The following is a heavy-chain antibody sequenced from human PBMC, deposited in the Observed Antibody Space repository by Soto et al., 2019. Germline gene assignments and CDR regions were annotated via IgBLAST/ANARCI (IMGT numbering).Heavy chain of an antibody. V-gene: IGHV1-2*04. Sequence: QVQLVQSGAEVKKPGASVKVSCKASGYTFSGYYIHWVRQAPGQGLEWMGWINPKRGGTNYAQKFQGWVTMTRDTSTSTAYMELSRLRSDDTAVYYCARQVVTGSYSFDPWGQGTLVTVSS. CDR2: INPKRGGT. J-gene: IGHJ5*02. D-gene: IGHD2-21*02. CDR1: GYTFSGYY. CDR3: ARQVVTGSYSFDP.